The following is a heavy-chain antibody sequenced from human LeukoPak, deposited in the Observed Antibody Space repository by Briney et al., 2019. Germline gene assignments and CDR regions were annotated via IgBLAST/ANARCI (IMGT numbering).Heavy chain of an antibody. V-gene: IGHV4-59*01. Sequence: SETLSLTCTVAGRSISGYYWNWIRQPPGKGLEWIGSISDSASTNYNPSLESRVIISVDTSKNRFSLKLNSVTPADTAVYFCARGTSKTFDYWGQGTLVTVSS. J-gene: IGHJ4*02. CDR1: GRSISGYY. CDR3: ARGTSKTFDY. CDR2: ISDSAST.